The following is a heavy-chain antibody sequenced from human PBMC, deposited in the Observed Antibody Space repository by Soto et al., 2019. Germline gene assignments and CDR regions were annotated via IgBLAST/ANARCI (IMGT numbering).Heavy chain of an antibody. CDR2: INHSGST. CDR1: GGSFSGYY. V-gene: IGHV4-34*09. D-gene: IGHD2-2*01. J-gene: IGHJ6*02. CDR3: ARDRPAAHYYYGMDV. Sequence: SETLSLTCAVYGGSFSGYYWSWIRQPPGKGLEWIGEINHSGSTNYNPSLKGRVTISVDTSKNQFSLKLSSVTAADTAVYYCARDRPAAHYYYGMDVWGQGTTVT.